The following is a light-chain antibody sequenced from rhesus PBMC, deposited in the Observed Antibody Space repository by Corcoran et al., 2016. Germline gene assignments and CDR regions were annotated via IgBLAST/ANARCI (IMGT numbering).Light chain of an antibody. CDR3: QHSYSTPYS. J-gene: IGKJ2*01. CDR2: KAS. Sequence: IQMTQSPSSLSASVGDRVTITCRASENVNNYLHWYQQKPGKAPKLLIYKASTLQSGVPSRFSGSGSGTDFTLTISSLQPEDFATYCCQHSYSTPYSFGQGTKVEI. CDR1: ENVNNY. V-gene: IGKV1-74*01.